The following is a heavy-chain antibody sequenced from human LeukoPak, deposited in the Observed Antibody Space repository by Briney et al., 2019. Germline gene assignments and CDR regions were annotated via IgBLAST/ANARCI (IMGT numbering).Heavy chain of an antibody. D-gene: IGHD6-13*01. CDR3: TTGPHSSSYYNPRGYSDF. CDR2: IKSKTDGEAT. J-gene: IGHJ4*02. V-gene: IGHV3-15*01. CDR1: GITFTNTW. Sequence: GGSLRLSCAVSGITFTNTWMSWVRQAPGKGLDWVGRIKSKTDGEATDYAVAAKGRFRISRDDSKNTLYLHMNSLKTEDTAVYYCTTGPHSSSYYNPRGYSDFWGQGTPVIVSS.